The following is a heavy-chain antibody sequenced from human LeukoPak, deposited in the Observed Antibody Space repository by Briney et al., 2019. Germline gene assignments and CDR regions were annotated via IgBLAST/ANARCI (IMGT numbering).Heavy chain of an antibody. CDR1: GGSISSYY. D-gene: IGHD6-13*01. CDR3: ARGDYSSSWYGWFDP. J-gene: IGHJ5*02. CDR2: IYTSGST. Sequence: SETLSLTCTVSGGSISSYYWSWIRQPAGKGLEWIGRIYTSGSTNYNPSLKSRVTMSVDTSKNQFSLKLSSVTAADTAVYYCARGDYSSSWYGWFDPWGQGTLVAVSS. V-gene: IGHV4-4*07.